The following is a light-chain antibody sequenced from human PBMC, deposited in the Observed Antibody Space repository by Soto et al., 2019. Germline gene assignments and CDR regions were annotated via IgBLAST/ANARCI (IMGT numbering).Light chain of an antibody. J-gene: IGLJ1*01. Sequence: QAVVTQEPSFSVSPGGTVTLTCALRSGSVSSRFYPSWYQQTPGQAPRTLIYNTNTRSSGVPDRFSGSILGNKAALTITGAQADDESDYYCALYMGSGTYYAFGTGTKVTVL. CDR1: SGSVSSRFY. V-gene: IGLV8-61*01. CDR3: ALYMGSGTYYA. CDR2: NTN.